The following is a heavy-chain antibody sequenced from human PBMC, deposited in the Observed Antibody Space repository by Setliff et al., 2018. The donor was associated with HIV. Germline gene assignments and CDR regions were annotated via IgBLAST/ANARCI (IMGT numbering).Heavy chain of an antibody. Sequence: GGSLRLSCAASGFTFSSYEMNWVRQAPGKGLEWVSYIGTSTSKKFYADSVKGRFTISRDNAENSLYLQMNSLRAEDTAVYYCAKTLPTLYPPHDYYFAMDVWGQGTTVTVSS. CDR3: AKTLPTLYPPHDYYFAMDV. CDR1: GFTFSSYE. J-gene: IGHJ6*02. V-gene: IGHV3-48*03. CDR2: IGTSTSKK. D-gene: IGHD2-15*01.